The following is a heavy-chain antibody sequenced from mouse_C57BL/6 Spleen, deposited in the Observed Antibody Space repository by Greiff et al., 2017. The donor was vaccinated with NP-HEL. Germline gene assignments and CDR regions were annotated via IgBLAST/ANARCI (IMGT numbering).Heavy chain of an antibody. V-gene: IGHV5-4*03. D-gene: IGHD2-4*01. Sequence: EVKLVESGGGLVKPGGSLKLSCAASGFTFSSYAMSWVRQTPEKRLEWVATISDGGSYTYYPDNVKGRFTISRDNAKNNLYLQMSHLKSEDTAMYYWARGSEYEYWYFDVWGTGTTVTVSS. CDR2: ISDGGSYT. CDR3: ARGSEYEYWYFDV. J-gene: IGHJ1*03. CDR1: GFTFSSYA.